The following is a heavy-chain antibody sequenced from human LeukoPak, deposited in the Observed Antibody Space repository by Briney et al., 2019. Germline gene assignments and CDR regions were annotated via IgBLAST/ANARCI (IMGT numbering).Heavy chain of an antibody. CDR2: IKPDGSET. J-gene: IGHJ4*02. CDR3: ARAITDFDY. CDR1: GFNFNTYW. V-gene: IGHV3-7*01. D-gene: IGHD1-20*01. Sequence: GGSLRLSCAASGFNFNTYWMSWVRQAPGKGLEWVANIKPDGSETNYVDSVKGRFTISRDNAERSLYLQMNSLRVEDTAVYYCARAITDFDYWGQGTLVTVAS.